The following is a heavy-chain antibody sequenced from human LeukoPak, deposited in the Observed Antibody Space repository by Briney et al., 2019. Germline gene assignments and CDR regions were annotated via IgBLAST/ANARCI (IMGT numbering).Heavy chain of an antibody. D-gene: IGHD3-9*01. CDR3: ARHVWLQPFDY. J-gene: IGHJ4*02. V-gene: IGHV4-59*08. CDR2: IYYSGST. CDR1: GGSMNSYY. Sequence: SETLSLTCSVFGGSMNSYYWSWMRQSPGKGLEWIGYIYYSGSTNYNPSLKSRVTISVDTSKNQFSLKLSSVTAADTAVYYCARHVWLQPFDYWGQGTVVTVSS.